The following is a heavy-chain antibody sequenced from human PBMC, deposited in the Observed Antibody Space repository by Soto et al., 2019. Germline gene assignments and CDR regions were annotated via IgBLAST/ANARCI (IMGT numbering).Heavy chain of an antibody. CDR3: ARDGIDYGDAELYYYYYMDV. CDR1: GFTFSSYG. D-gene: IGHD4-17*01. J-gene: IGHJ6*03. Sequence: SGGSLRLSCAASGFTFSSYGMHWVRQAPGKGLEWVAVIWYDGSNKYYADSVKGRFTISRDNSKNTLYLQMNSLRAEDTAVYYCARDGIDYGDAELYYYYYMDVWGKGTTVTVSS. CDR2: IWYDGSNK. V-gene: IGHV3-33*01.